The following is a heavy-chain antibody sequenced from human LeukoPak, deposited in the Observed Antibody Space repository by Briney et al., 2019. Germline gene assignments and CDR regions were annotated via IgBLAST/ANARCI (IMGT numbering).Heavy chain of an antibody. CDR3: ARAGYSYGTGYYFDY. V-gene: IGHV4-59*01. CDR1: GGSISSYY. J-gene: IGHJ4*02. CDR2: IYYTGAT. D-gene: IGHD5-18*01. Sequence: SETLSLTCAVSGGSISSYYWSWIRLPPGKGLEWIGYIYYTGATYYNPSLKSRVTISLDTSKNQFSLKLSSVTAADAAVYYCARAGYSYGTGYYFDYWGQGALVTVSS.